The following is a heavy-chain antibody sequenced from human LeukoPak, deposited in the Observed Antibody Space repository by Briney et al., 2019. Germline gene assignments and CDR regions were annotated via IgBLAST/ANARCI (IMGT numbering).Heavy chain of an antibody. D-gene: IGHD2-2*02. J-gene: IGHJ5*02. CDR1: GYSFTSFW. Sequence: GESLKISCQGSGYSFTSFWMGWVRQMPGKGLGWVGIIYPGDSDTKYRTSFQGQVTISADKSISTAYLQWSSLKATDTAMYYGARNLPGYCSSTSCYIDNYFDPWGQGTLVTVSS. V-gene: IGHV5-51*01. CDR2: IYPGDSDT. CDR3: ARNLPGYCSSTSCYIDNYFDP.